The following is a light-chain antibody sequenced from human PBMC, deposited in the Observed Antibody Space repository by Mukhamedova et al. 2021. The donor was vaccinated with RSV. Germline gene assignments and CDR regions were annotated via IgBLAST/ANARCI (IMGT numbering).Light chain of an antibody. CDR3: QQYGSTPLT. V-gene: IGKV3-20*01. Sequence: ASQSVNKNYLAWYQQKPGQAPRLLIYGASSRAIDIPDRFSGSGSGTDFTLTISRLEPEDFAVYYCQQYGSTPLTFGGGTKVEIK. J-gene: IGKJ4*01. CDR2: GAS. CDR1: QSVNKNY.